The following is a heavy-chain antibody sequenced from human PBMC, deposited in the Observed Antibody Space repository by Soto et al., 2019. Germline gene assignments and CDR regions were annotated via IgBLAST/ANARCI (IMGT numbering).Heavy chain of an antibody. Sequence: EVQLLESGGGLVQPGGSLRLSCRAAGFTFSSHAMNWVRQAPGKGLEWVSSISGNGGDTYYADSVKGRYTISRDTSKNTLYLQMNSLRAEDTAVYFCAKVVGTTALVGIDYWGQGTLVTVSS. CDR1: GFTFSSHA. D-gene: IGHD1-26*01. J-gene: IGHJ4*02. CDR3: AKVVGTTALVGIDY. V-gene: IGHV3-23*01. CDR2: ISGNGGDT.